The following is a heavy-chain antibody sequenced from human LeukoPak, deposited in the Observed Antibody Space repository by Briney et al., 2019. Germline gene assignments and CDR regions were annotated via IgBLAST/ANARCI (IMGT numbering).Heavy chain of an antibody. CDR3: AKDQTPYY. J-gene: IGHJ4*02. Sequence: GGSLRLSCAASGFTFSSYSMNWVRQAPGKGLEWVSGISGTGGGTYYADSVKGRFTISRDNSKNTLYLQMNSLRAEDTAVYYCAKDQTPYYWGQGTLVTVSS. D-gene: IGHD4-23*01. CDR1: GFTFSSYS. CDR2: ISGTGGGT. V-gene: IGHV3-23*01.